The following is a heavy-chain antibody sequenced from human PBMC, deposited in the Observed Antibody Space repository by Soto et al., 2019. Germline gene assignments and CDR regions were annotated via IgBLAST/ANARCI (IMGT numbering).Heavy chain of an antibody. D-gene: IGHD6-13*01. J-gene: IGHJ6*02. CDR2: IKSKTDGGTT. V-gene: IGHV3-15*07. Sequence: GGSLRLSCAASGFTFSNAWMNWVRQAPGKGLEWVGRIKSKTDGGTTDYAAPVKGRFTISRDDSKNTLYLQMNSLKTEDTAVYYCTTDRYSSSSTIYYYGMDVWGQGTTVTVSS. CDR3: TTDRYSSSSTIYYYGMDV. CDR1: GFTFSNAW.